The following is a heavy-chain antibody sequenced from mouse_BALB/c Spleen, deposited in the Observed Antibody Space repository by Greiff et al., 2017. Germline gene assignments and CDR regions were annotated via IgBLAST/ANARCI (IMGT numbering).Heavy chain of an antibody. V-gene: IGHV5-17*02. Sequence: EVQLVESGGGLVQPGGSRKLSCAASGFTFSSFGMHWVRQAPEKGLEWVAYISSGSSTIYYADTVKGRCTISRDNPKNTLFLQMTSLRSEDTAMYYCARDGNYWFAYWGQGTLVTVSA. CDR3: ARDGNYWFAY. CDR2: ISSGSSTI. D-gene: IGHD2-1*01. J-gene: IGHJ3*01. CDR1: GFTFSSFG.